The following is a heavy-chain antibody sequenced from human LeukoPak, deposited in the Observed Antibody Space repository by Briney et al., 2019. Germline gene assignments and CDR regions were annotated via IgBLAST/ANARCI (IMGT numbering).Heavy chain of an antibody. J-gene: IGHJ3*02. CDR1: GFTFDDYA. CDR3: AKGGSGSYSLDAFDI. CDR2: IRWDSGTI. V-gene: IGHV3-9*03. D-gene: IGHD1-26*01. Sequence: GGPLRLSCAASGFTFDDYAMHWVRQAPGKGLEWVSGIRWDSGTIGYADSVKGRFTISRDNAKNSLYLQMNSLRAEDMALYYCAKGGSGSYSLDAFDIWGQGTMVTVSS.